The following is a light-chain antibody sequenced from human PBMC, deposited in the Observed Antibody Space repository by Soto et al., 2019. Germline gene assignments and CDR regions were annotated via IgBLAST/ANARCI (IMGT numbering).Light chain of an antibody. CDR2: KAS. CDR1: QGIDTS. J-gene: IGKJ5*01. CDR3: QLYGISPH. V-gene: IGKV1-13*02. Sequence: AILLTQSPSSLSASLGDRVTITCRASQGIDTSLAWYQQKPGKAPKLLIYKASTLKSGVPSRFSGSGSGTDFTLTINRLEPEDFAVYYCQLYGISPHFGQGTRLE.